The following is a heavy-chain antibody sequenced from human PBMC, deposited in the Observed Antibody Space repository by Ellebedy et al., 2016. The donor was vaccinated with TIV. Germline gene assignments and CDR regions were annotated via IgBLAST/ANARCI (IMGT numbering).Heavy chain of an antibody. CDR2: IWYDGSTK. CDR3: ARERRIQLWLRLPIVYHYYYGMDV. D-gene: IGHD5-18*01. J-gene: IGHJ6*02. Sequence: GESLKISCAASGFTFSSYGMHWVRQAPGKGLEWVAVIWYDGSTKYYADSVKGRFTISRDNSKNTLYMQMNSLRAEDTAVYYCARERRIQLWLRLPIVYHYYYGMDVWGQGTTVTVSS. CDR1: GFTFSSYG. V-gene: IGHV3-33*01.